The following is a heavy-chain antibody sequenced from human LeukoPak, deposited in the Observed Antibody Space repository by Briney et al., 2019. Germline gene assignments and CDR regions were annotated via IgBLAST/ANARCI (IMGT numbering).Heavy chain of an antibody. V-gene: IGHV3-49*03. Sequence: GGSLSLSCTASGFTFGDYAMSWFRQAPGKGLERAGFIRSKGYGGTTEYAASVKGRFTISRDDSKSIAYLEMNSLKTEDTAVYYCSRDGRIRHCSDTSCYAPDYWGRGTLVTISS. CDR2: IRSKGYGGTT. D-gene: IGHD2-2*01. CDR3: SRDGRIRHCSDTSCYAPDY. J-gene: IGHJ4*02. CDR1: GFTFGDYA.